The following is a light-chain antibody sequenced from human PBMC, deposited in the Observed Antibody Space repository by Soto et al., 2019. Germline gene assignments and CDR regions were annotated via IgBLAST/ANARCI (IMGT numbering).Light chain of an antibody. Sequence: DIQMTQSPSSLSASVGDRVTITCQASQDISNYLNWYQQKPGKAPKLLIYDASNLETGVTSRFSGSGSGTAFTFTISSLQPEDIATYYCQQYDNTPFGQGTKLEIK. CDR3: QQYDNTP. CDR1: QDISNY. V-gene: IGKV1-33*01. J-gene: IGKJ2*01. CDR2: DAS.